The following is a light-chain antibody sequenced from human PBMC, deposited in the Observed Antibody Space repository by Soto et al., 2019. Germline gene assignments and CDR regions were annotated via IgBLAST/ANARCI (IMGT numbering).Light chain of an antibody. J-gene: IGKJ5*01. CDR2: GAS. Sequence: EIVMTQAPATLSVSPGERATLSCRASQSVSSNLAWYQQKPGQAPRLLIYGASTRAPGVPARFSGSGTGTDFTLTINSLQSEDFGVYYCQQYNNWPPSTFGQGTRLGIK. CDR3: QQYNNWPPST. V-gene: IGKV3-15*01. CDR1: QSVSSN.